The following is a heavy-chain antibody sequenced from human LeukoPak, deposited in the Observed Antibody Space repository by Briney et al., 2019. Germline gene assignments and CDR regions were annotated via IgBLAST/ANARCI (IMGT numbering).Heavy chain of an antibody. CDR1: GFTFSSYW. CDR2: INHNGNVN. CDR3: ARDSYDFWSGYPYSYYYYYGMDV. J-gene: IGHJ6*02. V-gene: IGHV3-7*01. D-gene: IGHD3-3*01. Sequence: PGGSLRLSCAASGFTFSSYWMNWARQAPGKGLEWVASINHNGNVNYYVDSVKGRFTISRDNAKNSLYLQMNSLRAEDTAVYYCARDSYDFWSGYPYSYYYYYGMDVWGQGTTVTVSS.